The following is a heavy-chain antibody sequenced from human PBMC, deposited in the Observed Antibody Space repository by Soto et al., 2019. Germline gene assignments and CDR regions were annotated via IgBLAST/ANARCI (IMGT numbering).Heavy chain of an antibody. CDR2: MQPSTGRT. CDR1: GYSLTSLD. CDR3: ARGVSAGVDY. V-gene: IGHV1-8*01. Sequence: ASVKVSCKASGYSLTSLDINWVRQTAGQGLEWMGWMQPSTGRTGYAQKFQGRVTMTRDTSINIAYMELTTLTSDDTAFYYCARGVSAGVDYWGQGTLVTVSS. J-gene: IGHJ4*02. D-gene: IGHD1-26*01.